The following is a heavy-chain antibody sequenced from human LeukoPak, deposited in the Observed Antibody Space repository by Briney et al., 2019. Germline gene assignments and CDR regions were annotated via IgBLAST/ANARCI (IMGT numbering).Heavy chain of an antibody. J-gene: IGHJ3*02. V-gene: IGHV1-2*02. CDR3: ARYCSGGSCYWAFDI. D-gene: IGHD2-15*01. Sequence: ASVKVSCKASGYTFTGYYIHWVRQAPGQGLEWMGWINPNSGGTNYAQKFQGRVTMTRDTSISTAYMELSRLRSDDTAVYYCARYCSGGSCYWAFDIWGQGTMVTVSS. CDR2: INPNSGGT. CDR1: GYTFTGYY.